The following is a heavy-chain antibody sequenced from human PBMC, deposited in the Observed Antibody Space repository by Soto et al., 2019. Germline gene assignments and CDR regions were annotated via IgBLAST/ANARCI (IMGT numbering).Heavy chain of an antibody. Sequence: GGSLRLSCAASGFTFSSYAMHWVRQAPGKGLEWVAVISYDGSNKYYADSVKGRFTISRDNSKNTLYLQMNSLRAEDTAVYYCAREGEGEDTAMVSVYYGMDVWGQGTTVTVSS. CDR1: GFTFSSYA. CDR2: ISYDGSNK. D-gene: IGHD5-18*01. V-gene: IGHV3-30-3*01. CDR3: AREGEGEDTAMVSVYYGMDV. J-gene: IGHJ6*02.